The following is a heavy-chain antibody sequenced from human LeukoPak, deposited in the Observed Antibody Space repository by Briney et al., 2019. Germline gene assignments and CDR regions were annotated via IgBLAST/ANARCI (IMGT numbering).Heavy chain of an antibody. V-gene: IGHV3-48*03. Sequence: AGGSLRLSCAASGFTFSSYEMNWVRQAPGKGLEWVSYISSSGSTIYYADSVKGRFTISRDNAKNSLYLQMNSLRAEDTDVYYCARGITFGGVIVKGPFDYWGQGTLVPVSS. CDR2: ISSSGSTI. J-gene: IGHJ4*02. CDR3: ARGITFGGVIVKGPFDY. D-gene: IGHD3-16*02. CDR1: GFTFSSYE.